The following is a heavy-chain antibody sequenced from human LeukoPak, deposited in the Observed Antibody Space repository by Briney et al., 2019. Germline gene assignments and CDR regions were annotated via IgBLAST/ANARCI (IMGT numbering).Heavy chain of an antibody. CDR3: AKDRDFIAAAGSDNWFDP. V-gene: IGHV3-30*02. CDR1: GFTFSSYG. CDR2: IRYDGSNK. Sequence: GGSLRLSWAASGFTFSSYGMHWVRQAPGKGLEWVAFIRYDGSNKYYADSVKGRFTISRDNSKNTLYLQMNSLRAEDTAVYYCAKDRDFIAAAGSDNWFDPWGQGTLVTVSS. J-gene: IGHJ5*02. D-gene: IGHD6-13*01.